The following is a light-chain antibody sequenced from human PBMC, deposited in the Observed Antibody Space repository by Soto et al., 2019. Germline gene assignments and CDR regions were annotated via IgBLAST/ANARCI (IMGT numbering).Light chain of an antibody. CDR2: SAS. CDR3: QHYNNWPPCT. Sequence: EIVMTQSPATLSVYPGERATLSCRASQSVSSNLACYQQKPGQAPRLLIYSASTRATGIPARFSGSGSGTEFTLTISSLQSEDFAVYYCQHYNNWPPCTFGQGTKVEI. CDR1: QSVSSN. V-gene: IGKV3-15*01. J-gene: IGKJ1*01.